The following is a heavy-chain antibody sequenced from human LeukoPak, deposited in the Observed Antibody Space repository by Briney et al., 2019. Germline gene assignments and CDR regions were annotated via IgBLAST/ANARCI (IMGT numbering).Heavy chain of an antibody. J-gene: IGHJ6*02. Sequence: GGSLRLSCAASGFTFSNAWMSWVRQAPGKGLEWVGRIKSKTDGGTTDYAAPVKGRFTISRDGSKNTLYLQMNSLKTEDTAVYYCARLHPCGGDCYSDYGMDVWGQGTTVTVSS. CDR3: ARLHPCGGDCYSDYGMDV. D-gene: IGHD2-21*02. CDR2: IKSKTDGGTT. CDR1: GFTFSNAW. V-gene: IGHV3-15*01.